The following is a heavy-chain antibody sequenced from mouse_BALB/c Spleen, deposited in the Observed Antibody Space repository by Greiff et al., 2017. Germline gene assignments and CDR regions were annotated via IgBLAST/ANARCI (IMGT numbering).Heavy chain of an antibody. Sequence: QVQLQQSGAELAKPGASVKMSCKASGYTFTSYWMHWVKQRPGQGLEWIGQIYPGDGDTNYNGKFKGKATLTADKSSSTAYMQLSSLTSEDSAVYFCARSYYGSSYDYFDYWGQGTTLTVSS. CDR1: GYTFTSYW. CDR3: ARSYYGSSYDYFDY. D-gene: IGHD1-1*01. V-gene: IGHV1-80*01. CDR2: IYPGDGDT. J-gene: IGHJ2*01.